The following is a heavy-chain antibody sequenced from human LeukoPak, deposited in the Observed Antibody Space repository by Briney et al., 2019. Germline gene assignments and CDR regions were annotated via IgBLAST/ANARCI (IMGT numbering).Heavy chain of an antibody. V-gene: IGHV3-30*04. CDR1: GFTFSSYA. CDR2: ISYDGSNK. J-gene: IGHJ4*02. CDR3: ARGSYDSVWGTLGFDY. Sequence: GGSLRLSCAASGFTFSSYAMHWVRQAPGKGLEWVAVISYDGSNKYYADSVKGRFTISRDNSKNTLYLQMNSLRVEDTAVYYCARGSYDSVWGTLGFDYWGQGTLVTVSS. D-gene: IGHD3-16*01.